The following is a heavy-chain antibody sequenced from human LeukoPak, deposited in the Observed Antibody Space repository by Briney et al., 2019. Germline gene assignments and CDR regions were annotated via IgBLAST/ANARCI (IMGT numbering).Heavy chain of an antibody. CDR3: ARRSDYYDILNL. V-gene: IGHV4-59*01. J-gene: IGHJ3*01. D-gene: IGHD3-22*01. CDR1: GGSISNYY. CDR2: IYYTGST. Sequence: SETLSLTCTVSGGSISNYYWTWIRQPPGEGLEWIGYIYYTGSTNYNPSLKSRVTISVDTSKSQFSLKLSFVTAADTTVYYCARRSDYYDILNLWGQGTMVTVSS.